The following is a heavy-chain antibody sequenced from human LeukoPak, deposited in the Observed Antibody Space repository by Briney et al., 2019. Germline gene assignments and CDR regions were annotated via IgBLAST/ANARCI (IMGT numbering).Heavy chain of an antibody. D-gene: IGHD1-26*01. V-gene: IGHV4-34*01. CDR1: GGSFSGYY. J-gene: IGHJ3*02. CDR2: YNHSGYT. Sequence: PAETLSLTCAVYGGSFSGYYWSWIRQPPGKGLEWIGEYNHSGYTNYNPSLKSRVTISVDTSKNQFSLKLSSVTAADKAVYYCARGRFVYGSYRSRGAFDIWGQGTMVTVSS. CDR3: ARGRFVYGSYRSRGAFDI.